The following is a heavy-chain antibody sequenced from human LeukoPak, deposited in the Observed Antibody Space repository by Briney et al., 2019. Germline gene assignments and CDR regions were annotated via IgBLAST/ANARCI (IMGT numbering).Heavy chain of an antibody. CDR1: GGSISSSSYY. Sequence: SETLSLTCTVSGGSISSSSYYWGWIRQPPGKGLEWIGSIYYSGSTYYNPSLKSRVTISVDTSKNQFSLKLSSVTAADTAVYYCARRSGYSYEGPINWFDPWGQGTLVSLSS. CDR3: ARRSGYSYEGPINWFDP. V-gene: IGHV4-39*01. CDR2: IYYSGST. D-gene: IGHD5-18*01. J-gene: IGHJ5*02.